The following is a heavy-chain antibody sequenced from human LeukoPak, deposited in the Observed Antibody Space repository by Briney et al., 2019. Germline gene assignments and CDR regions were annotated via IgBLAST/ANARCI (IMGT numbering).Heavy chain of an antibody. D-gene: IGHD5-12*01. CDR2: ISSESAYI. CDR3: ARGETGSSGYDWVY. Sequence: AGGCLRLSCVGSGFTFSSYSMNWVRQAPGKGLEWVSSISSESAYILYADLVKGRFTTSRDNAKNSLYLHLDSLRAEDTAVYYCARGETGSSGYDWVYWGQGTPVTVSS. CDR1: GFTFSSYS. J-gene: IGHJ4*02. V-gene: IGHV3-21*01.